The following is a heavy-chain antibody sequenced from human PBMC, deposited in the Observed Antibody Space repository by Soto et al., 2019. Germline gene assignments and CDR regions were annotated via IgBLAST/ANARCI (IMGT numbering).Heavy chain of an antibody. CDR2: YDPEDDGT. CDR3: ARFGSGWWFDY. J-gene: IGHJ4*02. Sequence: ASVKVSCKVSGYTLTEAPIHWVRQAPGKGLEWMGAYDPEDDGTIYAQRFQGRLTINPDTSKNQFSLQLNSVTPEDTAVYYCARFGSGWWFDYWGQGTLVTVSS. V-gene: IGHV1-24*01. CDR1: GYTLTEAP. D-gene: IGHD6-19*01.